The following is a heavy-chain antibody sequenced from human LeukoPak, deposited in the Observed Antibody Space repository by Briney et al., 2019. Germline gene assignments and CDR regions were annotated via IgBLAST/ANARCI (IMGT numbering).Heavy chain of an antibody. Sequence: ASVKVSCKASGYTFTGYHMHWVRQAPGQGLEWMGWINPNSGGTNYAQKFQGRVTMTRDTSISTAYMELSRLRSDDTAVYYCARAMVRGVITPGYWGQGTLVTVSS. J-gene: IGHJ4*02. D-gene: IGHD3-10*01. CDR2: INPNSGGT. CDR3: ARAMVRGVITPGY. V-gene: IGHV1-2*02. CDR1: GYTFTGYH.